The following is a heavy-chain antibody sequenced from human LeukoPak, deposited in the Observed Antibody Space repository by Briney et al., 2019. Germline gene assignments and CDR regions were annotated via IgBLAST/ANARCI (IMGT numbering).Heavy chain of an antibody. CDR2: ISRSGIT. V-gene: IGHV4-38-2*02. CDR3: ARVSVAHEVLDGDYFES. J-gene: IGHJ4*02. Sequence: PSETLSLTCSVSGFSVNNADYWAWVRQPPGKRLEWIGNISRSGITSYKPSLNSRITISVDRPKNQIPLKVRSATAADTAIYYCARVSVAHEVLDGDYFESWGQGTLVTVSP. D-gene: IGHD2-21*01. CDR1: GFSVNNADY.